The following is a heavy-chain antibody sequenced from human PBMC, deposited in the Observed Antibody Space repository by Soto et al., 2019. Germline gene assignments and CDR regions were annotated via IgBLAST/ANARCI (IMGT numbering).Heavy chain of an antibody. D-gene: IGHD3-10*01. Sequence: EVQLLESGGGLVQPGGSLRLSCAASGFTFSNYAMSWVRQAPGKGLEWVSVFSGDTDITYYADSVKGRFTISRDNSKNTVSLQMNSLRAEDTAVYYCAKDLAHYGSSPLDSWGPGTLVTVSS. J-gene: IGHJ5*01. V-gene: IGHV3-23*01. CDR1: GFTFSNYA. CDR2: FSGDTDIT. CDR3: AKDLAHYGSSPLDS.